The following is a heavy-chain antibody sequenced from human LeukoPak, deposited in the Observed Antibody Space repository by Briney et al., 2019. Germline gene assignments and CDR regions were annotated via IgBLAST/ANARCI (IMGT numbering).Heavy chain of an antibody. Sequence: GGSLRLSCAASGFTFSSYWMSWVCQAPGKGLEWVANIKQDGSEKYYVDSVKGRFTISRDNAKNSLYLQMNSLRAEDTAVYYCARGPAIAVAGLDYYFDYWSQGTLVTVSS. CDR2: IKQDGSEK. J-gene: IGHJ4*02. CDR1: GFTFSSYW. D-gene: IGHD6-19*01. V-gene: IGHV3-7*03. CDR3: ARGPAIAVAGLDYYFDY.